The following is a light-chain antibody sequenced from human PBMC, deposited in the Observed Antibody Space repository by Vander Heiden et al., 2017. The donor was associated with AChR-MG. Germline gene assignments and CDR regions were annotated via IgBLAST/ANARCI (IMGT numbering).Light chain of an antibody. CDR3: GSWDDSLNGPV. CDR1: TSNIGRNT. J-gene: IGLJ2*01. CDR2: GHN. Sequence: QSVLAPPPSASGTPGHRITISCSGSTSNIGRNTVNWYQLLPGSAPKLLIHGHNQRPSGVPDRFSGSQSDTSASLAINGLQSEDEADYYCGSWDDSLNGPVFGGGTKLTVL. V-gene: IGLV1-44*01.